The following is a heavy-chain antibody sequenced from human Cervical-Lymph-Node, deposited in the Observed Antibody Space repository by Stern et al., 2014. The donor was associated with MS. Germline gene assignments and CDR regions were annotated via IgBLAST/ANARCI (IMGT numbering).Heavy chain of an antibody. V-gene: IGHV3-30*03. CDR1: GFTFSDYG. CDR3: ARDRGLTHYFYCMDV. Sequence: VHLVESGGGVVQPGKSLRLSCAASGFTFSDYGMPWVRQAPGKGLEWVALATYDGRDQYYADSVKGRFTVSRDNSKNTVLLQMNGLRPEDTAVYFCARDRGLTHYFYCMDVWGQGTTVTVSS. CDR2: ATYDGRDQ. J-gene: IGHJ6*02. D-gene: IGHD3-10*01.